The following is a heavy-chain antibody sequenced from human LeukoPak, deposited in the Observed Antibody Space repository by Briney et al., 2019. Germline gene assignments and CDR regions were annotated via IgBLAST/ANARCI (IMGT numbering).Heavy chain of an antibody. CDR1: GFTFSSYT. J-gene: IGHJ4*02. CDR3: ARDNSGYGIFDY. D-gene: IGHD5-12*01. Sequence: GGSLRLSCAVSGFTFSSYTMSWVRQAPGKGLEWVSSISSSSNYIYYADSVKSRFTISRDNAKNSLYLQMNSLRAEDTAVYYCARDNSGYGIFDYWGQGTLVTVSS. V-gene: IGHV3-21*01. CDR2: ISSSSNYI.